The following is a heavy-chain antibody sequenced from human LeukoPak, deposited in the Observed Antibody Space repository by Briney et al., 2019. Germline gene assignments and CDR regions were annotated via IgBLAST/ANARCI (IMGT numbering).Heavy chain of an antibody. J-gene: IGHJ4*02. CDR3: ARLRRNSDSGGYYYYYDY. D-gene: IGHD3-22*01. CDR2: INTISSYI. V-gene: IGHV3-21*01. Sequence: GVSLRLSCAASGFNFSRYSFNWVRQAPGKGLEWVSSINTISSYIYYAESVKGRFTISRDNAKNSLSLQMNSLRVEDTAVYYCARLRRNSDSGGYYYYYDYWGQGTLVTVSS. CDR1: GFNFSRYS.